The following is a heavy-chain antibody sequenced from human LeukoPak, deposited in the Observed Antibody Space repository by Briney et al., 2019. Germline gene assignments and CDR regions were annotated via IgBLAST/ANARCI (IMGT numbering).Heavy chain of an antibody. CDR1: GYTFTGYY. D-gene: IGHD6-6*01. Sequence: ASVKVSCKASGYTFTGYYMHWVRQAPGQGLEWMGWINPNSGGTNYAQKFQGRVTMTRDTSISTAYVELSRLRSDDTAVYYCASEYSSSSPYYYYYYGMDVWGQGTTVTVSS. CDR3: ASEYSSSSPYYYYYYGMDV. V-gene: IGHV1-2*02. CDR2: INPNSGGT. J-gene: IGHJ6*02.